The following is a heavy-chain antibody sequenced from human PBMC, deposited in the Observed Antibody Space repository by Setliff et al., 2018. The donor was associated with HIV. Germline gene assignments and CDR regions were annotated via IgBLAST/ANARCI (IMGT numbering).Heavy chain of an antibody. D-gene: IGHD3-22*01. CDR3: ASRVYYYDESAILREEGFVP. CDR1: GGSISDSKYY. J-gene: IGHJ5*02. V-gene: IGHV4-39*01. CDR2: IYRTGKT. Sequence: PSETLSLTCGVSGGSISDSKYYWSWIRQPPGKGLEFIGSIYRTGKTYYNLSLKSRLTMSLDTSKNQFSLNLSSVTAADTAVYYWASRVYYYDESAILREEGFVPWGQGTLVTVSS.